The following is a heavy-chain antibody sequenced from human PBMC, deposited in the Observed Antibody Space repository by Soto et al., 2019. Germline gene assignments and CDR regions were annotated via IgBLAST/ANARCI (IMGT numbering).Heavy chain of an antibody. J-gene: IGHJ3*02. Sequence: EVHLLESGGGLVQPGGSLTLSCAASGFTFSSYAMSWVRQAPGKGLEWVSAISGGGGDSTYYADSVKGRLIISKDISKIARYLQLSRLRADDTAVYSCAMELAIIGKAAFEMWGQGTMVTVSS. CDR1: GFTFSSYA. V-gene: IGHV3-23*01. D-gene: IGHD1-26*01. CDR2: ISGGGGDST. CDR3: AMELAIIGKAAFEM.